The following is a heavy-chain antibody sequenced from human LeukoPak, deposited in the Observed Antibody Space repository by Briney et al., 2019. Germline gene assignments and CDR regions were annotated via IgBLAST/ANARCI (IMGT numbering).Heavy chain of an antibody. D-gene: IGHD3-3*01. CDR3: ATSYDAKTAPYDL. V-gene: IGHV4-4*09. CDR2: IYNSGTA. CDR1: GGSINNYC. Sequence: SETLSLTCTVSGGSINNYCWSWVRQAPGKGLEWIGYIYNSGTADYNPSLRGRVTMSLDTSKNQLSMDLKFLTAADTAIYYCATSYDAKTAPYDLWGQGTLVTVSS. J-gene: IGHJ5*02.